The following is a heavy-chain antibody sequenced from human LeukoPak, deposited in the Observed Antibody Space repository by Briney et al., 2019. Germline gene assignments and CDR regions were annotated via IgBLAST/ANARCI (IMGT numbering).Heavy chain of an antibody. CDR2: MSSDNGNT. Sequence: ASVKVSCKTSGHSINTFGITWVRQAPVQGLEWIGWMSSDNGNTNYADKFQGRVTITRDTSGTTAYMELRSLRSDDTAVYFCANVAKGRYFFYYMDVWGAGTTVTVSS. D-gene: IGHD5-12*01. CDR3: ANVAKGRYFFYYMDV. CDR1: GHSINTFG. J-gene: IGHJ6*03. V-gene: IGHV1-18*01.